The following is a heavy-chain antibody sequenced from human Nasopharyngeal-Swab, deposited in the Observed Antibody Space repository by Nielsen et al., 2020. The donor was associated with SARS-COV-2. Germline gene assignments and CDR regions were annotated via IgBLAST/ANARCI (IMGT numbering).Heavy chain of an antibody. D-gene: IGHD2-8*01. CDR2: IWYDGSNK. CDR1: GFTFSSYG. V-gene: IGHV3-33*06. J-gene: IGHJ3*02. CDR3: VKDGYCTNGVCGFDAFDI. Sequence: GGSLRLSCAASGFTFSSYGMHWVRQAPGKGLEWVAVIWYDGSNKYYTNSVKGRFTISRDNSKNTLYLQMNSLRAEDTALYYCVKDGYCTNGVCGFDAFDIWGRGTMVTVSS.